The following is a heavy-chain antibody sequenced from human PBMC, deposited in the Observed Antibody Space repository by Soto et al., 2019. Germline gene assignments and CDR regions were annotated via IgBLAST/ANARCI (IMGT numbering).Heavy chain of an antibody. D-gene: IGHD2-2*01. V-gene: IGHV5-51*01. CDR3: ARHYCSSTSCKWNYYGMDV. Sequence: GESLKISCKGSGYSFTSYWIGWVRQMPGKGLEWMGIIYPGDSDTRYSPSFQGQVTISADKSISTAYLQWSSLKASDIAMYYCARHYCSSTSCKWNYYGMDVWGQGTTVTVSS. J-gene: IGHJ6*02. CDR1: GYSFTSYW. CDR2: IYPGDSDT.